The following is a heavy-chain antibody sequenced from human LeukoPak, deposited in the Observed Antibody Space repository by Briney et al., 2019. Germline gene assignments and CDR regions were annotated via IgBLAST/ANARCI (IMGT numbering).Heavy chain of an antibody. CDR3: ARGSGYDIVVPRYYFDD. D-gene: IGHD5-12*01. V-gene: IGHV3-21*06. CDR1: GFIFSSYS. J-gene: IGHJ4*02. CDR2: IISSSTYI. Sequence: GGSLRLSCAASGFIFSSYSMNWVRQAPGKGLEWVSSIISSSTYIYYADSVEGRVTISRDNFKNSVYLQMNSLRAEDTAVYYCARGSGYDIVVPRYYFDDWGQGTLVTVSS.